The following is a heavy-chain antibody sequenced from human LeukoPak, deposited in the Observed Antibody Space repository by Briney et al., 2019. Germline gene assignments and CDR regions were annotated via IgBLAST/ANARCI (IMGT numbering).Heavy chain of an antibody. Sequence: SETLSLTCAVYGGSFSGYYWSWIRQPPGKGLEWIGEINHSGSTNYNPSLKSRVTISVDTSKNQFSLKLSSVTAADTAVYYCVRGRPRLDYWGQGTLVTVSS. CDR3: VRGRPRLDY. CDR1: GGSFSGYY. V-gene: IGHV4-34*01. CDR2: INHSGST. J-gene: IGHJ4*02.